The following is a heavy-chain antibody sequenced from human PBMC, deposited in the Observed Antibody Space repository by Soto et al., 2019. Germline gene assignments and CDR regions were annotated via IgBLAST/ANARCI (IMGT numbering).Heavy chain of an antibody. CDR2: IIPVLGPA. V-gene: IGHV1-69*06. J-gene: IGHJ4*02. CDR3: ARAAKRYFDY. Sequence: QVQLVQSGAEVKKPGSSVKVSCKTSGVTFNTFAISWVRQAPGQGLEYMGGIIPVLGPANYAQRFQGRVTITAEISTSTAYLELTNLTSEDTAVYYGARAAKRYFDYWGQGTLVTVSS. CDR1: GVTFNTFA.